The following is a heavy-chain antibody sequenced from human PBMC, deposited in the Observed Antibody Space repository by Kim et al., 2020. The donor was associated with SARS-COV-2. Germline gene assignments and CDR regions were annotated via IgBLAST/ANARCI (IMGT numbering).Heavy chain of an antibody. CDR3: ARGRVIRWFDP. CDR1: GGSFSGYY. CDR2: INHSGST. J-gene: IGHJ5*02. D-gene: IGHD2-21*01. V-gene: IGHV4-34*01. Sequence: SETLSLTCAVYGGSFSGYYWSCIRQPPGKGLEWIGEINHSGSTNYNPSLKSRVTISVDTSKNQFSLKLSSVTAADTAVFYCARGRVIRWFDPWGQGTLVTVSS.